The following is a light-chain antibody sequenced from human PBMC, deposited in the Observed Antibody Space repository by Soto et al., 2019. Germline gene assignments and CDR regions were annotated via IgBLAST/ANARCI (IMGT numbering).Light chain of an antibody. CDR3: QQLNSYPLT. V-gene: IGKV1-9*01. CDR1: QGISSY. CDR2: AAS. J-gene: IGKJ3*01. Sequence: DIQLTQSPSFLSASVGDSVTITCRASQGISSYLAWYQQKPGKAPKLLIYAASTLQSGVPSRFSGSGSGTEFTLTISSLQPEDFATYYCQQLNSYPLTFGPGTKVDIK.